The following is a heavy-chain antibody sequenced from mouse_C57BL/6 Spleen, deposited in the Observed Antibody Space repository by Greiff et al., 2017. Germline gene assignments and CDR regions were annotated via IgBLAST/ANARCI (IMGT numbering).Heavy chain of an antibody. CDR2: IYPGDGDT. J-gene: IGHJ2*01. CDR1: GYAFSSYW. Sequence: QVHVKQSGAELVKPGASVKISCKASGYAFSSYWMNWVKQRPGKGLEWIGQIYPGDGDTNYNGKFKGKATLTADKSSSTAYMQLSSLTSEDSAVYFCARSITTVVATGFDYWGQGTTLTVSS. V-gene: IGHV1-80*01. D-gene: IGHD1-1*01. CDR3: ARSITTVVATGFDY.